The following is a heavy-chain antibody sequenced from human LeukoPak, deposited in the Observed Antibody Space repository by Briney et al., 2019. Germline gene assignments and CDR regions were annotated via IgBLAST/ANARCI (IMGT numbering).Heavy chain of an antibody. CDR1: GYTFTSYY. J-gene: IGHJ6*02. CDR3: ATDGYDILTGPSYYGMDV. D-gene: IGHD3-9*01. CDR2: INPSGGST. V-gene: IGHV1-46*01. Sequence: ASVKVSCKASGYTFTSYYMHWVRQAPGQGLEWMGIINPSGGSTSYAQKFQGRVTMTEDTSTDTAYMELSSLRSEDTAVYYCATDGYDILTGPSYYGMDVWGQGTTVTVSS.